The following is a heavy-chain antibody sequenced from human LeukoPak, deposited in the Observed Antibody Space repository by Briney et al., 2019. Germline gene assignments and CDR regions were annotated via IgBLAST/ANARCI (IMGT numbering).Heavy chain of an antibody. J-gene: IGHJ4*02. CDR2: INTNTGNP. V-gene: IGHV7-4-1*02. D-gene: IGHD1-26*01. Sequence: ASVKVSCKASGYTFTSYAMNWVRQAPGQGLEWMGWINTNTGNPMYPQGFTGRFVFSLDTSVSTAYLQISSLEAEDTAVYYCARLSAHSGSHHDYWGQGTLVTVSS. CDR3: ARLSAHSGSHHDY. CDR1: GYTFTSYA.